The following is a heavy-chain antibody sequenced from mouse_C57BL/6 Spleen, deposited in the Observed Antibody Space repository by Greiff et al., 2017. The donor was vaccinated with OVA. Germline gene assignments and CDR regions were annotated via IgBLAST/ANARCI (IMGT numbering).Heavy chain of an antibody. Sequence: QVQLQQPGAELVRPGTSVKLSCKASGYTFTSYWMHWVKQRPGQGLEWIGVIDPSDSYTNYNQKFKGKATLTVDTSSSTAYMQLSSLTSEDSAVYYCARVGYSNYAMDDWGQGTSVTVSS. J-gene: IGHJ4*01. V-gene: IGHV1-59*01. CDR3: ARVGYSNYAMDD. CDR1: GYTFTSYW. CDR2: IDPSDSYT. D-gene: IGHD2-5*01.